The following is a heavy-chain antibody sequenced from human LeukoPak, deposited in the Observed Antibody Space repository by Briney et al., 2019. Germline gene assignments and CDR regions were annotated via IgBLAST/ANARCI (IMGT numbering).Heavy chain of an antibody. CDR1: GYSISSGYY. Sequence: SETLSLTCTVSGYSISSGYYWGWIRQPPGKGLEWIGSIYHSGSTYYNPSLKSRVTISVDTSKNQFSLKLSSVTAADTAVYYCARDLGATIKWFDPWGQGTLVTVSS. CDR2: IYHSGST. J-gene: IGHJ5*02. D-gene: IGHD1-26*01. CDR3: ARDLGATIKWFDP. V-gene: IGHV4-38-2*02.